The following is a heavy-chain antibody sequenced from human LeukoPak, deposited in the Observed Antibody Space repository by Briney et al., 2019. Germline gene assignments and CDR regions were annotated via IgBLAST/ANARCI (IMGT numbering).Heavy chain of an antibody. CDR1: GFTFSTYS. V-gene: IGHV3-48*02. Sequence: AGGSLRLSCAASGFTFSTYSMNWVRQAPGKGLEWVSYISSSSSNIYYADSVKGRFTISRDNAKNSLYLQMNSLRDEDTAVYYCARDRSGYYLFDYWGQGALVTVSS. J-gene: IGHJ4*02. CDR2: ISSSSSNI. CDR3: ARDRSGYYLFDY. D-gene: IGHD3-22*01.